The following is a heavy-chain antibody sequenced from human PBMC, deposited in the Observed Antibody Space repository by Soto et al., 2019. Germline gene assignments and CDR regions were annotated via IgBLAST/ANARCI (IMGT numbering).Heavy chain of an antibody. Sequence: GGSLRLSCAASGFTFSNAWMDWVRQATGKGLEWVGRIKSKIDGGTTDYAAPVKGRFTISRDDSKNTLYLQMNSLRAEDTAVYYCAKDLLRSVAGRPWDCWGQGTLVTVSS. CDR1: GFTFSNAW. D-gene: IGHD6-19*01. CDR2: IKSKIDGGTT. CDR3: AKDLLRSVAGRPWDC. V-gene: IGHV3-15*07. J-gene: IGHJ4*02.